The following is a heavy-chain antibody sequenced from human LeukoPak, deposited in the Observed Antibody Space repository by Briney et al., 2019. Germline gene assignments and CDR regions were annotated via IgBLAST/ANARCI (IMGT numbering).Heavy chain of an antibody. CDR2: SNAGNGNT. V-gene: IGHV1-3*02. J-gene: IGHJ4*02. D-gene: IGHD6-19*01. CDR1: GYTFTSYA. Sequence: ASVKVSCKASGYTFTSYAMHWVRQAPGQRLEWMGWSNAGNGNTKYSQEFQGRVTMTRDTSISTAYMELSRLRSDDTAVYYCAREPAVGVDYWGQGTLVTVSS. CDR3: AREPAVGVDY.